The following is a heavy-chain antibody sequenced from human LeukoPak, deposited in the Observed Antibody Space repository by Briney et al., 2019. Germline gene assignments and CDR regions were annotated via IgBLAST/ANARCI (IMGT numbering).Heavy chain of an antibody. J-gene: IGHJ4*02. Sequence: PSETLSLTCTVSGGSISSYYWSWIRQPPGEGLEWIGYIYYSGSTNYNPSLKSRVAISVDTSKNQFSLKLSSVTAADTAVYYCARGGGGYYYDSSGYPPLDYGGQGTLVTVSS. CDR3: ARGGGGYYYDSSGYPPLDY. CDR1: GGSISSYY. V-gene: IGHV4-59*01. D-gene: IGHD3-22*01. CDR2: IYYSGST.